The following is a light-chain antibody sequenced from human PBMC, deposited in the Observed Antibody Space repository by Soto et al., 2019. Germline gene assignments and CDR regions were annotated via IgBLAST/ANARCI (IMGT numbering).Light chain of an antibody. J-gene: IGLJ1*01. CDR1: SSDVGSYNY. CDR3: CSYAASNTFV. Sequence: SALIQPPSVSGSPGQSVTISCTGTSSDVGSYNYVSWYQQYSGKAPKVMIYDVSKRPSGVPDRFSGSKSGNTASLTISGLQAEDEADYYCCSYAASNTFVFGTGTKVTVL. V-gene: IGLV2-11*01. CDR2: DVS.